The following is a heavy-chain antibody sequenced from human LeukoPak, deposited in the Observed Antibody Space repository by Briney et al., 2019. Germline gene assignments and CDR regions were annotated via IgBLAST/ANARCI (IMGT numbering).Heavy chain of an antibody. CDR2: IYTSGST. V-gene: IGHV4-61*02. Sequence: PSETLSLTCTVSGGSISSGSYYWSWIRQPAGKGLEWIGRIYTSGSTNYNPSLKSRVTISVDTSKNQFSLKLSSVTAADTAVYYCARDPDAYFDYWGQGTLVTVSS. CDR1: GGSISSGSYY. CDR3: ARDPDAYFDY. J-gene: IGHJ4*02.